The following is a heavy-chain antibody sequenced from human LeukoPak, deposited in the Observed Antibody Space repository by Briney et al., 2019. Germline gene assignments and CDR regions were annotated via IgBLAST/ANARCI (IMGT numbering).Heavy chain of an antibody. CDR2: INPSGGST. Sequence: ASVKVSCKASGYTFTSYYMHWVRQAPGQGLEWMGIINPSGGSTSYAQKFQGRVTMTRDTSTSTVYMELSSLRSEDTAVYYCARDPPGYCSGGSCYPKYYFDYWGQGTLVTVSS. V-gene: IGHV1-46*01. J-gene: IGHJ4*02. CDR3: ARDPPGYCSGGSCYPKYYFDY. CDR1: GYTFTSYY. D-gene: IGHD2-15*01.